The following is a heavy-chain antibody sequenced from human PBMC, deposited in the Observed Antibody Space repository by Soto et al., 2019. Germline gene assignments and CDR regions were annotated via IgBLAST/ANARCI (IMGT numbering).Heavy chain of an antibody. CDR3: AIDSSSWPPPPGY. Sequence: SLRLSCAASGFTFSSYAMSWVRQAPGKGLEWVSAISGSGGSTYYADSVKGRFTISRDNSKNTLYLQMNSLRAEDTAVYYCAIDSSSWPPPPGYWGQGTLVTVSS. CDR2: ISGSGGST. J-gene: IGHJ4*02. CDR1: GFTFSSYA. D-gene: IGHD6-13*01. V-gene: IGHV3-23*01.